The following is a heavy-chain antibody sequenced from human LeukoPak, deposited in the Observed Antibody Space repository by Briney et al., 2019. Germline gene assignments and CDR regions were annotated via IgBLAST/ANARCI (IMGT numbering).Heavy chain of an antibody. J-gene: IGHJ3*02. CDR3: ARDKNSGECVSNSCYGVWPLDI. CDR1: GGTFSINA. D-gene: IGHD2-2*01. Sequence: SVKVSXKASGGTFSINAITWVRQAPGQGLEWMGGIIPMSETPKYTQKFQGRVTITTDESTNTAYMELSSLRSEDTAVYYCARDKNSGECVSNSCYGVWPLDIWGQGTMVTVSS. CDR2: IIPMSETP. V-gene: IGHV1-69*05.